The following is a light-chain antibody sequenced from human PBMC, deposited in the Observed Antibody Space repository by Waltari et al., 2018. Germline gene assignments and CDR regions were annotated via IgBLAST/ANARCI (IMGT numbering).Light chain of an antibody. CDR3: QNYVRLPAT. J-gene: IGKJ1*01. Sequence: EIVLTQSPGNLSLSPVERATLAGRASQSVGRSLAWYQQNPGQAPRLLIYDASRRATGIPDSFSGSGSGTDFSLTISRLEPEDFAVYYCQNYVRLPATFGQGTKVEI. V-gene: IGKV3-20*01. CDR2: DAS. CDR1: QSVGRS.